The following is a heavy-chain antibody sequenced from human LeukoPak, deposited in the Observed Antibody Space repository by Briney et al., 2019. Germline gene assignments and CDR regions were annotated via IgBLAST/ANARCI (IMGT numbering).Heavy chain of an antibody. CDR2: INHSGSP. J-gene: IGHJ4*02. D-gene: IGHD3-22*01. Sequence: PSETLSLTCAVYGGSFRDYYWSWIRQPPGKGLEWIGKINHSGSPNYNPSLKSRVTISVDTSKNQFSLKLSSVTAADTAVYYCARSPYFYDSSGLHFDYWGQGILVTVSS. CDR1: GGSFRDYY. V-gene: IGHV4-34*01. CDR3: ARSPYFYDSSGLHFDY.